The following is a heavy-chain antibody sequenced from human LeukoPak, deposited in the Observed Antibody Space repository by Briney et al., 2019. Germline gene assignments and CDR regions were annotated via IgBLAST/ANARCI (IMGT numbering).Heavy chain of an antibody. CDR3: AKDPGYYDFWSGYYYGY. CDR2: ISAYNGNT. Sequence: GASVKVSCKASGYTFTSYGISWVRQAPGQGLEWMGWISAYNGNTNYAQKLQGRVTMTTDTSTSTAYMELRSLRSDDTAVYYCAKDPGYYDFWSGYYYGYWGQGTLVTVSS. J-gene: IGHJ4*02. CDR1: GYTFTSYG. D-gene: IGHD3-3*01. V-gene: IGHV1-18*01.